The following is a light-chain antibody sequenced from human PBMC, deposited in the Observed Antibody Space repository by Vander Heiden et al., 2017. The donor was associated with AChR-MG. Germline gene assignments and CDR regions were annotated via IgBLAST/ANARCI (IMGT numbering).Light chain of an antibody. CDR2: GNS. J-gene: IGLJ2*01. CDR1: SSNIGAGYD. V-gene: IGLV1-40*01. CDR3: QSYDSSLSGPV. Sequence: QSVLPQPPSVSGAPGQRVTISCTGSSSNIGAGYDVHWYQQLPGTAPNLLIYGNSNRPSGVPDRFSGSKSGTSASLAITGLQAEDEADYYCQSYDSSLSGPVFGGGTKLTVL.